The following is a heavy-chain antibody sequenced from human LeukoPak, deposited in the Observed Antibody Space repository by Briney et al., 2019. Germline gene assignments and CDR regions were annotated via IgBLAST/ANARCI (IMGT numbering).Heavy chain of an antibody. CDR2: IIPIFGTA. CDR3: ARRWYTPVDYYYYYMDV. CDR1: GGTFSSYA. Sequence: SVKVSCKASGGTFSSYAISWVRQAPGQGLEWMGGIIPIFGTANYAQKFQGRVTITADESTSTAYMELSSLRSEDTAVYYCARRWYTPVDYYYYYMDVWGKGTTVTVSS. D-gene: IGHD6-13*01. J-gene: IGHJ6*03. V-gene: IGHV1-69*13.